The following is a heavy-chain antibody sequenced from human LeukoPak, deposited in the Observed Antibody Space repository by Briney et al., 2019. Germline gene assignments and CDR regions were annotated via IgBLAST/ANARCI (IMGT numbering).Heavy chain of an antibody. Sequence: GGSLRLSCAASGFTFSRYGMHWVRQAPGKGLEWVAVIWSDGSSKYHADSVKGRFTISRDDSKNTLYLQMNSLRAEDTAVYYCARGYCTNGVCYFDYWGQGTLVTVSS. D-gene: IGHD2-8*01. CDR3: ARGYCTNGVCYFDY. CDR2: IWSDGSSK. CDR1: GFTFSRYG. J-gene: IGHJ4*02. V-gene: IGHV3-33*01.